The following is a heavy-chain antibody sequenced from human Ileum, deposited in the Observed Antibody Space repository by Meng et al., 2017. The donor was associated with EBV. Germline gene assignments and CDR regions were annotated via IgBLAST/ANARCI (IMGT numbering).Heavy chain of an antibody. Sequence: QGHLQELGPSMVNPSQTLSLTCTVYGGYISRGVYYWSWIRQHPGKGLEWIGYIHSSGNTYYNPSLRSRLTISVDTSKNQFSLKLSSVTAADTAVYYCARASYGSGSPLGESWFDPWGQGTLVTVSS. D-gene: IGHD3-10*01. V-gene: IGHV4-31*03. CDR1: GGYISRGVYY. CDR3: ARASYGSGSPLGESWFDP. CDR2: IHSSGNT. J-gene: IGHJ5*02.